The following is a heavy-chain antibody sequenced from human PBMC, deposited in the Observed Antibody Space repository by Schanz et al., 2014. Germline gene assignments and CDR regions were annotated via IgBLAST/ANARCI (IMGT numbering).Heavy chain of an antibody. CDR1: SGSFSGYY. CDR2: INHSGST. V-gene: IGHV4-34*01. CDR3: ARGPDSTSADVTRGRRRYYFDY. Sequence: QVQLQQWGAGLLKPSETLSLSCAVYSGSFSGYYWSWIRQPPGKGLEWIGEINHSGSTNYNPSLKRRVPISVDPSKNQFSLKLSSVTAADTAVYYCARGPDSTSADVTRGRRRYYFDYWGQGTLVTVSS. J-gene: IGHJ4*02. D-gene: IGHD6-13*01.